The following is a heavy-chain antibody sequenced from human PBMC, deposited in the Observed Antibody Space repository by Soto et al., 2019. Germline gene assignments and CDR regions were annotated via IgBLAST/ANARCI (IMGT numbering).Heavy chain of an antibody. CDR2: ISGSGGST. CDR1: GFTFNSYA. D-gene: IGHD2-2*01. V-gene: IGHV3-23*01. CDR3: AKDREDIVVVPAALGDAFDI. J-gene: IGHJ3*02. Sequence: GGSLRLSCAASGFTFNSYALSWVRQAPGKGLEWVSAISGSGGSTYYADSVKGRFTISRDNSKNTLYLQMNSLRAEDTAVYYCAKDREDIVVVPAALGDAFDIWGQGTMVTVSS.